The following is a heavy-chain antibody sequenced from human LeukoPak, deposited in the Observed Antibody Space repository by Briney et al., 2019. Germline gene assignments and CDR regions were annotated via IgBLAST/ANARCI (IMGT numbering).Heavy chain of an antibody. Sequence: SEKVSCKASGGTFSSYAISWVRQAPAQGLDWMGRILPILGIANYAQKFQGRVTITADKSTSTAYMELSSLRSEDTAVYYCAILYRGCSWSYGMDVWGQGTTVTVSS. CDR3: AILYRGCSWSYGMDV. CDR1: GGTFSSYA. J-gene: IGHJ6*02. V-gene: IGHV1-69*04. CDR2: ILPILGIA. D-gene: IGHD6-13*01.